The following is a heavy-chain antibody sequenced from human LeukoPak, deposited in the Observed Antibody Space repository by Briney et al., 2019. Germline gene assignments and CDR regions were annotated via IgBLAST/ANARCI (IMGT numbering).Heavy chain of an antibody. V-gene: IGHV3-33*01. CDR2: IWYDGSNK. CDR3: ARGGHTAIGY. Sequence: GGSLRLSCAASGFTFSSYGMHWVRQAPGKGLEWVAVIWYDGSNKYYADSVKGRFTVSRDNSKNTLYLQMNSLRAEDTAVCYCARGGHTAIGYWGQGTLVTVSS. D-gene: IGHD5-18*01. J-gene: IGHJ4*02. CDR1: GFTFSSYG.